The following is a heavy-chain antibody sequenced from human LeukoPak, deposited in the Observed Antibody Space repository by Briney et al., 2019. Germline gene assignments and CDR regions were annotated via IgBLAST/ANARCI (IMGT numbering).Heavy chain of an antibody. Sequence: PGGSLRLSCAASGFTFSSYGMHWVRQAPGKGLEWVAVIWYDGSNKYYADSVKGRFTISRDNSKNTLYLQMNSLRAEDTAVYYCARDIRNYGVDYWGQGTLSPSPQ. CDR3: ARDIRNYGVDY. D-gene: IGHD4-17*01. CDR2: IWYDGSNK. V-gene: IGHV3-33*01. CDR1: GFTFSSYG. J-gene: IGHJ4*02.